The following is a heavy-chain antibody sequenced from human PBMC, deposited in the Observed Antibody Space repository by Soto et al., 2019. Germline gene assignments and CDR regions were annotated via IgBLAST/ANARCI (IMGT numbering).Heavy chain of an antibody. Sequence: ASVKVSCKASGYTFSNYDINWVRQATGQGLEWMGWMNPNSGNTGYGQKFQGRVTTTRNTSITTAYMDLSSLRTEDTAVYYCARVILTGYSTVVFDYWGQGTLVTVSS. V-gene: IGHV1-8*01. CDR1: GYTFSNYD. CDR3: ARVILTGYSTVVFDY. D-gene: IGHD3-9*01. CDR2: MNPNSGNT. J-gene: IGHJ4*02.